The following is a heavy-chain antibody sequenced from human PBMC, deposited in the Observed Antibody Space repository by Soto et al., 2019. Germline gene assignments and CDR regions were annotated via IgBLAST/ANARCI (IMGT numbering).Heavy chain of an antibody. D-gene: IGHD2-2*01. CDR2: ISWNSGSI. V-gene: IGHV3-9*01. Sequence: QLGGSLRLSCAASGFTFDDYAMHWVRQAPGKGLEWVSGISWNSGSIGYADSVKGRFTISRDNAKNSLYLQMNSLRAEDTALYYCAKDVRRLYCSSTSCYDYYYGMDVWGQGTTVTVSS. CDR3: AKDVRRLYCSSTSCYDYYYGMDV. J-gene: IGHJ6*02. CDR1: GFTFDDYA.